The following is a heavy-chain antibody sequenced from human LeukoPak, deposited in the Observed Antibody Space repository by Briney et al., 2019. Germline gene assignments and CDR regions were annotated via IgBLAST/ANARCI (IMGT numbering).Heavy chain of an antibody. Sequence: KTGGSLRLSCAASGFTFSDYYMSWIRQAPGKGLDWVSYISSSGSTIYYVDSVKGRFTISRDNAKNSLYLQMNSLRAEDTAVYYCARDSSRLSIVATGNWGQGTLVTVSS. CDR1: GFTFSDYY. CDR3: ARDSSRLSIVATGN. CDR2: ISSSGSTI. J-gene: IGHJ4*02. D-gene: IGHD5-12*01. V-gene: IGHV3-11*04.